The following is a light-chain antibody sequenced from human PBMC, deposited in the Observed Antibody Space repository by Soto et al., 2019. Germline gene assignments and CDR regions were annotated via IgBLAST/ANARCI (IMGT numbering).Light chain of an antibody. CDR3: SSYTSGSTLCV. CDR2: ASS. Sequence: QSALTQPASVSGSPGQSITISCTGTSSDVGSYNYVSWYQHHPGKAPRLMIYASSNRPSGVSHRFSGSRSGNTASLTISGLQAEDEADYYCSSYTSGSTLCVFGTGTKV. CDR1: SSDVGSYNY. J-gene: IGLJ1*01. V-gene: IGLV2-14*01.